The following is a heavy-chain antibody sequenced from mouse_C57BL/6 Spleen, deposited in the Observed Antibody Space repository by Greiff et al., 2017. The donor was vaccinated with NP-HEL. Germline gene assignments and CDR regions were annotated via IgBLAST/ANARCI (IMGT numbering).Heavy chain of an antibody. V-gene: IGHV1-80*01. Sequence: VQLVESGAELVKPGASVKISCKASGYAFSSYWMNWVKQRPGKGLEWIGQIYPGDGDTNYNGKFKGKATLTADKSSSTAYMQLSSLTSEDSAVYFCARDYYGSRDYAMDYWGQGTSVTVSS. CDR2: IYPGDGDT. D-gene: IGHD1-1*01. CDR3: ARDYYGSRDYAMDY. J-gene: IGHJ4*01. CDR1: GYAFSSYW.